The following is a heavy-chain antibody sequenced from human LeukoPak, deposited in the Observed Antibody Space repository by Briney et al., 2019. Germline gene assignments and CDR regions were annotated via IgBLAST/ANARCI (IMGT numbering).Heavy chain of an antibody. CDR2: IYYSGST. CDR1: GGSISSSSYY. V-gene: IGHV4-39*01. Sequence: SSETLSLTCTVSGGSISSSSYYWGWIRQPPGKGLEWIGGIYYSGSTYYNPSLKSRVTISVDTSKNQFSLKLSSVTAADTAVYYCAVQTTKSRSVGGYWGQGTLVTVSS. J-gene: IGHJ4*02. CDR3: AVQTTKSRSVGGY. D-gene: IGHD1-1*01.